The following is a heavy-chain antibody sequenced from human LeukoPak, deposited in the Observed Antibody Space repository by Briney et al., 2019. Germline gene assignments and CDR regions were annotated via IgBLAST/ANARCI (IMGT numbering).Heavy chain of an antibody. D-gene: IGHD2-8*02. J-gene: IGHJ6*02. CDR1: GFTFSDYY. CDR2: ISSNSRYI. CDR3: ARLLASLPDYGMDV. Sequence: PGGSLRLSCAASGFTFSDYYMSWIRQAPGKGLEWVSSISSNSRYIYYADSVKGRFTISRDNAKNSLYLQMNSLRAEDTAVYYCARLLASLPDYGMDVWGQGTTVTVSS. V-gene: IGHV3-11*06.